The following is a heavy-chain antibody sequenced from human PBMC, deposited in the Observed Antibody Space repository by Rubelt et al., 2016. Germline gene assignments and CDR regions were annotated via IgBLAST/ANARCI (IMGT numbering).Heavy chain of an antibody. CDR3: ARDLPPFRRYNWNFPLDY. J-gene: IGHJ4*02. CDR2: ISAYNGNT. D-gene: IGHD1-7*01. V-gene: IGHV1-18*01. Sequence: QVQLVQSGAEVKKPGASVKVSCKASGYTFTSYGISWVRQAPGQGLEWMGWISAYNGNTNYAQKRQGRVTMSTGTSASTGYMGLRSLRSDDTAEYCGARDLPPFRRYNWNFPLDYWGQGTLVTVSS. CDR1: GYTFTSYG.